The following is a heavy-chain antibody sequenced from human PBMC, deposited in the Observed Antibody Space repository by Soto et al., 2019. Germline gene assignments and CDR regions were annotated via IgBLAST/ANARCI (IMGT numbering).Heavy chain of an antibody. J-gene: IGHJ6*02. V-gene: IGHV3-11*01. D-gene: IGHD3-10*01. CDR2: ISSSGSTI. CDR3: ARRSRGVIQYYYYGMDV. CDR1: GFTFSDYY. Sequence: GGSLRLSCAASGFTFSDYYMSWIRQAPGKGLEWVSYISSSGSTIYYADSVKGRFTISRDNAKNSLYLQMNSLRAEDTAVYYCARRSRGVIQYYYYGMDVWGQGTTVTVSS.